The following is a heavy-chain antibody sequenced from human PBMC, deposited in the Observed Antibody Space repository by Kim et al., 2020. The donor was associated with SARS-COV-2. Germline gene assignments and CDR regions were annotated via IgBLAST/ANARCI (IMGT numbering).Heavy chain of an antibody. J-gene: IGHJ6*02. V-gene: IGHV1-18*01. CDR1: GYTFTSYG. CDR3: ARDRGLVLPYGMDV. CDR2: ISAYNGNT. Sequence: ASVKVSCKASGYTFTSYGISWVRQAPGQGLEWMGWISAYNGNTNYAQKLQGRVTMTTDTSTSTAYMELRSLRSDDTAVYYCARDRGLVLPYGMDVWGQGTTVTVSS. D-gene: IGHD6-6*01.